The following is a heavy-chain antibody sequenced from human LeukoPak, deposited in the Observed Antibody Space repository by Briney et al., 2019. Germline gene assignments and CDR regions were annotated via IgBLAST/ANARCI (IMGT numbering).Heavy chain of an antibody. Sequence: SETLSLTCTVSGGSVSSGSYYWSWIRQPPGKGLEWIGEINHSGSTNYNPSLKSRVTISVDTSKNQFSLKLSSVTAADTAVYYCASRDTATGLDWGQGTLVTVSS. J-gene: IGHJ4*02. CDR1: GGSVSSGSYY. V-gene: IGHV4-39*07. CDR3: ASRDTATGLD. CDR2: INHSGST. D-gene: IGHD5-18*01.